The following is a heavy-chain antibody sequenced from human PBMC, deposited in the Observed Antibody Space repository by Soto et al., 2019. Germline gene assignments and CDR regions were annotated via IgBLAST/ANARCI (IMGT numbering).Heavy chain of an antibody. CDR1: GFIFNTYS. V-gene: IGHV3-7*01. CDR3: ARGSGRQGNIDP. Sequence: GGSLRLSCAASGFIFNTYSMSWVRQAPGKGLEWVAIMKEDGGEKYYVDSVEGRFTISRDNAKNSLYLQMDSLRAEDTAVYYCARGSGRQGNIDPWGQGTLVTVSS. CDR2: MKEDGGEK. J-gene: IGHJ5*02. D-gene: IGHD3-10*01.